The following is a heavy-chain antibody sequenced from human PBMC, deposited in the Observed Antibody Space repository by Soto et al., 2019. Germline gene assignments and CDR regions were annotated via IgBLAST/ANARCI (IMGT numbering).Heavy chain of an antibody. V-gene: IGHV1-69*13. CDR2: IIPIFGTA. CDR1: GFTFSSYA. J-gene: IGHJ6*02. CDR3: EIVVVPADILGGYYYYGMDV. D-gene: IGHD2-2*01. Sequence: SSVKSSCKTSGFTFSSYAISCVRHAPGQVLYFMVGIIPIFGTANYAQKFQGRVTITADESTSTAYMELSSLRSEDTAVYYCEIVVVPADILGGYYYYGMDVWGQGTTVTVSS.